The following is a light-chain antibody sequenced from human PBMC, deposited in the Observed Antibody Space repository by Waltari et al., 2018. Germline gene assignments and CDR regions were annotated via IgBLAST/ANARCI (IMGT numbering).Light chain of an antibody. J-gene: IGKJ1*01. CDR3: QHYVRLPVT. CDR2: GAS. CDR1: QSVGWS. Sequence: GEGATLSCRASQSVGWSLAWYQQKPGQAPRLVISGASSRATGIPDRFSGSGSGTDFSLTISRLEPEDFAVYYCQHYVRLPVTFGQGTKVEI. V-gene: IGKV3-20*01.